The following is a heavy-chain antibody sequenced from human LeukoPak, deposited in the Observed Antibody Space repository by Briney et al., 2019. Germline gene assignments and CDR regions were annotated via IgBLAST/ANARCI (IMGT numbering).Heavy chain of an antibody. Sequence: GGSLRLSCAASGFTVSSNYMSWVRQAPGKGLEWVSVIYSGGSTYYADSIKGRFTISRDNSKNTLFLQMNSLRAEDTAVYYCARELSGYSYGYTDYWGQGTLVTVSS. D-gene: IGHD5-18*01. J-gene: IGHJ4*02. V-gene: IGHV3-53*01. CDR3: ARELSGYSYGYTDY. CDR2: IYSGGST. CDR1: GFTVSSNY.